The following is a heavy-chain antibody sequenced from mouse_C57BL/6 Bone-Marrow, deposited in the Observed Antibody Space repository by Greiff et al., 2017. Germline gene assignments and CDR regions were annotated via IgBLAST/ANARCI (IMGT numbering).Heavy chain of an antibody. D-gene: IGHD1-1*01. CDR1: GFNIKDDY. CDR3: TTRDGSSPFDY. Sequence: VQLKASGAELVRPGASVKLFCTASGFNIKDDYMHRVKQRPEQGLEGIGWIDPENGDTEYASKFQGKATITADTSSNTAYLQLSSLTSEDTAVYYCTTRDGSSPFDYWGQGTTLTVSS. J-gene: IGHJ2*01. CDR2: IDPENGDT. V-gene: IGHV14-4*01.